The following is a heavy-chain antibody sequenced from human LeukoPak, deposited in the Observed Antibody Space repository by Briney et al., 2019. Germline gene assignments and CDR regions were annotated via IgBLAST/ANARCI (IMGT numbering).Heavy chain of an antibody. Sequence: PSQTLSLTCAISGDSVSSNSGAWNWIRQSPSRGLEWLGRTYYRSQWSNDFALSVKSRISINPDTSKNHFSLQLNSVTPEDTAVYYCARMVGATRSLDYWGQGALVTVSS. V-gene: IGHV6-1*01. CDR2: TYYRSQWSN. CDR3: ARMVGATRSLDY. D-gene: IGHD1-26*01. CDR1: GDSVSSNSGA. J-gene: IGHJ4*02.